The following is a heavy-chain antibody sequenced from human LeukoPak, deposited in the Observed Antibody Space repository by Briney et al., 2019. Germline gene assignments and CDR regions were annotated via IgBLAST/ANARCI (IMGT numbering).Heavy chain of an antibody. Sequence: GRSLRLSCAASGFTFDDYAMHWVRQAPGKGLEWVSGISWNSGSIGYADSVKGRFTISRDNAKNSLYLQMNSLRAEDTAVYYCAREYCSGGSCYSYYFDYWGQGTLVTVSS. CDR2: ISWNSGSI. J-gene: IGHJ4*02. CDR1: GFTFDDYA. CDR3: AREYCSGGSCYSYYFDY. D-gene: IGHD2-15*01. V-gene: IGHV3-9*01.